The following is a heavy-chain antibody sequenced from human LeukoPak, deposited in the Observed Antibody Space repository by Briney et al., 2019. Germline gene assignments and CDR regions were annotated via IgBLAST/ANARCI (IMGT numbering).Heavy chain of an antibody. J-gene: IGHJ6*02. CDR2: IKQDGSEK. Sequence: GGSLRLSCAASGFTFSSYWMSWVRQAPGKGLEWVANIKQDGSEKYYVDSVKGRFTISRDNAKNSLYLQMNSLRAEDTAVYYCARARYCSSTSCYSPYYYYGMDVWGQGTTVTVSS. CDR1: GFTFSSYW. CDR3: ARARYCSSTSCYSPYYYYGMDV. V-gene: IGHV3-7*04. D-gene: IGHD2-2*02.